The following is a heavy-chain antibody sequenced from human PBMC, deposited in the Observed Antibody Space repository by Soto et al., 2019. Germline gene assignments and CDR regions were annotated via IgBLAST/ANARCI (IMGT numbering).Heavy chain of an antibody. CDR2: IIPILGIA. Sequence: QVQLVQSGAEVKKPGSSVKVSCKASGGTFSSYTISWVRQAPGQGLEWMGWIIPILGIANYAQKFQGRVTITADKSTSTDYMELSSLRSEDTAVYYCARTYSSSWYYFDYWGQGTLVTVSS. CDR3: ARTYSSSWYYFDY. D-gene: IGHD6-13*01. V-gene: IGHV1-69*02. CDR1: GGTFSSYT. J-gene: IGHJ4*02.